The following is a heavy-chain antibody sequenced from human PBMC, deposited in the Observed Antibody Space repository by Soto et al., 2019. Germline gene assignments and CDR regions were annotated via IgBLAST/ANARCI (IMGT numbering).Heavy chain of an antibody. CDR2: IYTTRSP. Sequence: SETLSLTCTVSGDSVSKYYWNWIRQPAGKGLEWIGRIYTTRSPNYNPSLKSRVTMSVDTSKNQFSLKLNLSSVTAADTAVYYCARSPAYGDYANLDTWGQGTLVTSPQ. D-gene: IGHD4-17*01. CDR1: GDSVSKYY. J-gene: IGHJ5*02. V-gene: IGHV4-4*07. CDR3: ARSPAYGDYANLDT.